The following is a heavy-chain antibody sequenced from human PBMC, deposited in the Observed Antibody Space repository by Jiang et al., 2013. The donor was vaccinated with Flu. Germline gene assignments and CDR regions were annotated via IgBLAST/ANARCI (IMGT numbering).Heavy chain of an antibody. V-gene: IGHV4-59*01. CDR3: ARELLWFGEPTHDAFDI. Sequence: KGLEWIGYIYYMGAPTXPSLKSRVTISVDTSKNQSSLKLSSVTAADTAVYYCARELLWFGEPTHDAFDIWGQGTMVTVSS. D-gene: IGHD3-10*01. J-gene: IGHJ3*02. CDR2: IYYMGAP.